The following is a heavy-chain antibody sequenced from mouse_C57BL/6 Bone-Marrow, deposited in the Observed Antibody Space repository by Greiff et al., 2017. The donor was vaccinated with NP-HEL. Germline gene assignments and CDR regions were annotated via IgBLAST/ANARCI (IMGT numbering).Heavy chain of an antibody. J-gene: IGHJ2*01. CDR3: TTALLLPSYFDY. CDR2: IDPEDGDT. D-gene: IGHD1-1*01. V-gene: IGHV14-1*01. Sequence: VQLQQSGAELVRPGASVKLSCTASGFNIKDYYMHWVKQRPEQGLEWIGRIDPEDGDTEYAPKFQGKATMTADTSTNTAYLQLSSLTSEDTAVYYCTTALLLPSYFDYWGQGTTLTVSS. CDR1: GFNIKDYY.